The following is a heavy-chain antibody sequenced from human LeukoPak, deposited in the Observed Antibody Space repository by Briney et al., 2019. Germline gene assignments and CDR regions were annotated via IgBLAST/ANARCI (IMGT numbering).Heavy chain of an antibody. CDR2: TYYRSKWYN. J-gene: IGHJ4*02. CDR3: ARVGQYSYGGIDY. Sequence: SQTLSLTCAIYGDSVPGNSAAWNWIRQSPSRGLEWLGRTYYRSKWYNDYAVSVKSRITINPDTSKNQFSLQLNSVTPEDTAVYYCARVGQYSYGGIDYWGQGTLVTVSS. CDR1: GDSVPGNSAA. V-gene: IGHV6-1*01. D-gene: IGHD5-18*01.